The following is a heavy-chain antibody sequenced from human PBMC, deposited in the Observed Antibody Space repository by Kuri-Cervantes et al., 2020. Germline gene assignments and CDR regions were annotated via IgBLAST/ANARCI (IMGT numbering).Heavy chain of an antibody. CDR3: ARDGQWLVRRYNFYMDV. J-gene: IGHJ6*03. Sequence: GSLRPSCTVSGGSISSYCWSWIRQPPGKGLEWIGEINHSGSTNYNPSLKSRVTISVDTSKNQFSLKLSSVTAADTAVYYCARDGQWLVRRYNFYMDVWGKGTTVTVSS. V-gene: IGHV4-34*01. CDR1: GGSISSYC. D-gene: IGHD6-19*01. CDR2: INHSGST.